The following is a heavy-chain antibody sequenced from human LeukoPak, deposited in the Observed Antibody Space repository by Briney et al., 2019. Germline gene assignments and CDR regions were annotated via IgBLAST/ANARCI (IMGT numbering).Heavy chain of an antibody. D-gene: IGHD3-22*01. CDR2: IIPIFGTA. CDR1: GGTFSSYA. Sequence: WASVKVSCKASGGTFSSYAISWVRQAPGQGLEWMGGIIPIFGTANYAQKFQGRVTITADESTSTAYMELSSLRSEDTAVYYCARDRVRYDSSPRTFDYWGQGTLVTVSS. V-gene: IGHV1-69*13. CDR3: ARDRVRYDSSPRTFDY. J-gene: IGHJ4*02.